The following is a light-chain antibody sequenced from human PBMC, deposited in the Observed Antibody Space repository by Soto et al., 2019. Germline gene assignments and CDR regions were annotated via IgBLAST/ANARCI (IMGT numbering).Light chain of an antibody. CDR3: SSYAGSNYPYV. CDR2: DVS. CDR1: STDVGGYTH. V-gene: IGLV2-11*01. Sequence: QSALTQPRSVSGSPGQSVTISCTGISTDVGGYTHVSWYQQRPDKAPKLIISDVSQRPSGVPDRFSGSKSDNTASLTISGLQAEDEADYYCSSYAGSNYPYVFGTGTKLTVL. J-gene: IGLJ1*01.